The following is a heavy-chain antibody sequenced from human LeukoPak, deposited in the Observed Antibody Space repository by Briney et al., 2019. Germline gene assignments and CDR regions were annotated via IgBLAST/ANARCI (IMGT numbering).Heavy chain of an antibody. J-gene: IGHJ4*02. V-gene: IGHV3-23*01. Sequence: GGSLRLSCTASGSAFSTYPMTWVRQAPGQGLEWVSAISGNSVTIYYADSVKGRFTISRDNSKNTLYLQMYSLRAEDTAVYYCAKILSGTYSFDLWGQGTLVTVSS. D-gene: IGHD1-26*01. CDR3: AKILSGTYSFDL. CDR1: GSAFSTYP. CDR2: ISGNSVTI.